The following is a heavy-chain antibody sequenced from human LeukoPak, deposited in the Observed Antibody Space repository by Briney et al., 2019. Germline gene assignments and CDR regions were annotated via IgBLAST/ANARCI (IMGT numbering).Heavy chain of an antibody. J-gene: IGHJ6*03. CDR3: ANTVVPAAIPVYYYYYTDV. CDR1: GFTFSSYG. V-gene: IGHV3-30*02. CDR2: IRYDGSNK. D-gene: IGHD2-2*01. Sequence: AGRSLRPSYAASGFTFSSYGMHWARQAPGKGLEWVAFIRYDGSNKNYADSVTGRFTISRDNTKNTLYLQMNSLRAEDTAVYYCANTVVPAAIPVYYYYYTDVWGKGTTVTVSS.